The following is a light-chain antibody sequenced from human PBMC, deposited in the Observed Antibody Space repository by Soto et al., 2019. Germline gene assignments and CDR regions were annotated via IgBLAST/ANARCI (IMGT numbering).Light chain of an antibody. CDR1: QTVTRSY. J-gene: IGKJ1*01. CDR3: QQYGTSPRT. V-gene: IGKV3-20*01. Sequence: EIVLTQSPGTMSLSPGAIVTLSCRGSQTVTRSYLAWYQQKPGQAPRLLIYGASIRATGIPDRFSGSGSGTDFTLTISRLEPEDFAVYYCQQYGTSPRTFGQGTKVDIK. CDR2: GAS.